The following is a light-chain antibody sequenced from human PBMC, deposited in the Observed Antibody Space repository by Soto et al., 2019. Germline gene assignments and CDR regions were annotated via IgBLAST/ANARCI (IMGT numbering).Light chain of an antibody. V-gene: IGLV2-8*01. CDR2: EVS. CDR1: SSEVGGYNY. J-gene: IGLJ1*01. Sequence: QSVLTEPRSASGSALQLVSISCTGTSSEVGGYNYVCWCLQHLGRVPTLMISEVSKRPSGVPERFSRSKSTNTASLTVSLIQAEDEADYYCSSYTGSDNFYVFGTGTKVTVL. CDR3: SSYTGSDNFYV.